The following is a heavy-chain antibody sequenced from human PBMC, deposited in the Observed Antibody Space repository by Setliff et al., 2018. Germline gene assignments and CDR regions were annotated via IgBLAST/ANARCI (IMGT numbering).Heavy chain of an antibody. V-gene: IGHV3-23*01. D-gene: IGHD2-8*01. CDR3: AKDRVDDGVWDFDS. Sequence: HPGGSLRLSCAASGFSFSSYAMSWVRQAPGKGLEWVSTTSGGGGFSTFYADSVNGRFTISRDNSKSSVYLQMNDLRVEDTAIYYCAKDRVDDGVWDFDSWGQGILVTVSS. CDR2: TSGGGGFST. J-gene: IGHJ4*02. CDR1: GFSFSSYA.